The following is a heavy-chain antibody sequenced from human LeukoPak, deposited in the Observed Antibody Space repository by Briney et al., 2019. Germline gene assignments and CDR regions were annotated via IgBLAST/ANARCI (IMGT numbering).Heavy chain of an antibody. Sequence: DSVKVSCKACGYTFISCYIHWARQAPGQGLEWMGIINPSGGRTGNAQKSQGRATMTRDMSRSTVYMELSRLRSDDTAVYYCARGIYDSSGYGYYFDYWGQGTLVTVSS. J-gene: IGHJ4*02. CDR1: GYTFISCY. V-gene: IGHV1-46*01. CDR2: INPSGGRT. D-gene: IGHD3-22*01. CDR3: ARGIYDSSGYGYYFDY.